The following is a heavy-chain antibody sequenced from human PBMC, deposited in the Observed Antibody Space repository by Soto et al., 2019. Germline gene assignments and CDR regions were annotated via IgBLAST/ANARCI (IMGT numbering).Heavy chain of an antibody. J-gene: IGHJ6*03. D-gene: IGHD3-10*01. CDR3: ARGQPITMVRGVISFPSSFMDV. Sequence: PSETMSLTCTVCGESISGITYYWAWIRQPQGEGPEWIGEINHSGSTNYNPSLKSRVTISVDTSKNQFSLKLSSVTAADTAVYYCARGQPITMVRGVISFPSSFMDVWGKGTTVTVSS. CDR2: INHSGST. CDR1: GESISGITYY. V-gene: IGHV4-34*01.